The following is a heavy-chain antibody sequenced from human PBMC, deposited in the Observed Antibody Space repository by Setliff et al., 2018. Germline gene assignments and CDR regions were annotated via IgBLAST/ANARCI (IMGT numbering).Heavy chain of an antibody. D-gene: IGHD1-26*01. CDR1: GGSFSGYY. V-gene: IGHV4-34*01. Sequence: SETLSLTCAVYGGSFSGYYWSWIRQPPGKGLEWIGEINHSGSTNYNPSLKSRVTISVDTSKNQFSLKLSSVTAADTAVYYCARDTYSGSYWINWFDPWGQGTLVTVSS. CDR2: INHSGST. J-gene: IGHJ5*02. CDR3: ARDTYSGSYWINWFDP.